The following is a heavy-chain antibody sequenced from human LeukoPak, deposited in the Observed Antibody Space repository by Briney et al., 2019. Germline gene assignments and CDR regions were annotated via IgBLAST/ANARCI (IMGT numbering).Heavy chain of an antibody. D-gene: IGHD3-16*01. Sequence: SVKVSCKASGGTFSSYAISWVRQAPGQGLEWMGRIIPILGIANYAQEFQGRVTITADKSTSTAYMELSSLRSEDTAVYYCARDQGGRSYGMDVWGQGTTVTVSS. CDR3: ARDQGGRSYGMDV. CDR2: IIPILGIA. CDR1: GGTFSSYA. V-gene: IGHV1-69*04. J-gene: IGHJ6*02.